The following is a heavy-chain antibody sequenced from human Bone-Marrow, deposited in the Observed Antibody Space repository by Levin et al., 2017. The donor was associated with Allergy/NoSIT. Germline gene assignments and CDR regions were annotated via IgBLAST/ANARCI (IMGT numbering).Heavy chain of an antibody. J-gene: IGHJ1*01. CDR1: GFPFSPYW. CDR3: ARDLVLGSGSLGD. D-gene: IGHD3-10*01. CDR2: INSGGTTT. V-gene: IGHV3-74*01. Sequence: GGSLRLSCAASGFPFSPYWMHWVRQVPGKGLVWVSRINSGGTTTNYADSVEGRFTISRDNARNTLYLQMNSLRAEDTAVDYCARDLVLGSGSLGDWGQGTLVTVSS.